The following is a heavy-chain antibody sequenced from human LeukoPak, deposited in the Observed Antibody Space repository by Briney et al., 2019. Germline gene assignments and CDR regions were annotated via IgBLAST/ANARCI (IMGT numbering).Heavy chain of an antibody. J-gene: IGHJ5*02. CDR3: AEEGVAARGWFDP. CDR1: GYTFTSFV. D-gene: IGHD6-6*01. V-gene: IGHV1-69*13. CDR2: ITPIFGSA. Sequence: GASVKVSCKASGYTFTSFVINWVRQAPGQGLEWMGKITPIFGSANYAQKFRGRVTITADESTRTAYMELTRLTSEDTAVYYCAEEGVAARGWFDPWGQGTLVTVSS.